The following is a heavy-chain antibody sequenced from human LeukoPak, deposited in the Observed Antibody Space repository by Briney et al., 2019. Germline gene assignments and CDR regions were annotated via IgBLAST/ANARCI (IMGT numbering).Heavy chain of an antibody. D-gene: IGHD3-9*01. Sequence: WASVKVSCKVSGYTLTELSMHWVRQAPGKGLEWMGGFDPEDGETIYAQKLQGRVTMTTDTSTSTAYMELRSLRSDDTAVYYCARVADILTPITYYYYYGMDVWGQGTTVTVSS. CDR3: ARVADILTPITYYYYYGMDV. CDR2: FDPEDGET. J-gene: IGHJ6*02. V-gene: IGHV1-24*01. CDR1: GYTLTELS.